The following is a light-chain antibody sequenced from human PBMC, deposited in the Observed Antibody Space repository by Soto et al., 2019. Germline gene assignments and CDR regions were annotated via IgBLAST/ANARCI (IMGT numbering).Light chain of an antibody. J-gene: IGLJ3*02. V-gene: IGLV1-44*01. CDR2: SNN. CDR3: AAWDDSLIGPV. CDR1: SSNIGSYT. Sequence: QPVLTQPPSASGTPGQRVTISCSGSSSNIGSYTVNWYQQLPGTAPKLLIYSNNQRPSGVPDRFSGSKSGTSASLAISGLQSEDEADYYCAAWDDSLIGPVFGGGTKLTVL.